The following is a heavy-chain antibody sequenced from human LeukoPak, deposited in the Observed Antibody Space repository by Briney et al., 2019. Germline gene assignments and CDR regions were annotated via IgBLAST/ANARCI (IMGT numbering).Heavy chain of an antibody. CDR3: AKNSWSATNWFDP. D-gene: IGHD6-13*01. CDR2: IRYDGSNK. CDR1: GFTFSSYG. V-gene: IGHV3-30*02. Sequence: TGGSLRLSCAASGFTFSSYGMHWVRQAPGKGLEWVAFIRYDGSNKYYADSVKGRFTISRDNSKNTLYLQMNSLRAEDTAVYYCAKNSWSATNWFDPWGQGTLVTVSS. J-gene: IGHJ5*02.